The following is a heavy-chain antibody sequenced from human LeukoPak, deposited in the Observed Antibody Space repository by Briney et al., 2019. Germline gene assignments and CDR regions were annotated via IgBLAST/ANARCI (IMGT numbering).Heavy chain of an antibody. CDR1: GFTFSSYG. CDR3: ARDNIAVAGTLEYFQH. CDR2: IWYDGSNK. J-gene: IGHJ1*01. V-gene: IGHV3-33*01. Sequence: GGSLRLSCAASGFTFSSYGMHWVRQAPGKGLEWVAVIWYDGSNKYYADSVKGRFTISRDNSKTTLYLQMNSLRAEDTAVYYCARDNIAVAGTLEYFQHWGQGTLVTVSS. D-gene: IGHD6-19*01.